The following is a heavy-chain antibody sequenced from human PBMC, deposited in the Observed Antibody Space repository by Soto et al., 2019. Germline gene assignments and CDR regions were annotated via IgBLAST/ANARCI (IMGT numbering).Heavy chain of an antibody. CDR2: ISYEGNKK. J-gene: IGHJ4*02. CDR3: ARARLDTPALDY. V-gene: IGHV3-30*09. CDR1: GFTFSPYA. D-gene: IGHD2-2*01. Sequence: PGGSLRLSCAASGFTFSPYAMHWVRQAPGKGQERVAVISYEGNKKNYADSVKGRLAISRDNSRNTLYLQMNSLRAEDTAVYYCARARLDTPALDYWGQGTLVTVSS.